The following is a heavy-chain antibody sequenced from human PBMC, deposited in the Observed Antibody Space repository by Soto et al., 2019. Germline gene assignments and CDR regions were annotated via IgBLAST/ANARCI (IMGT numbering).Heavy chain of an antibody. Sequence: SETLSLTCTVSGGSISSGGYYWSWIRQHPGKGLEWIGYIYYSGSTYYNPSLKSRVTISVDTSKNQFSLKLSSVTAADTAVYYCARGRGLIVVVITPDYFDYWGQGTLVTVSS. D-gene: IGHD3-22*01. J-gene: IGHJ4*02. CDR3: ARGRGLIVVVITPDYFDY. CDR1: GGSISSGGYY. V-gene: IGHV4-31*03. CDR2: IYYSGST.